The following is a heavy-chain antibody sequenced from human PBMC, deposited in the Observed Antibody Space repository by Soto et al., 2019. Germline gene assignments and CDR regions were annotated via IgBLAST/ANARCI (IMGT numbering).Heavy chain of an antibody. J-gene: IGHJ4*02. D-gene: IGHD6-13*01. CDR1: GDSISSGGYH. Sequence: QVQLQESGPGLVEPSQTLSLTCNVSGDSISSGGYHWSWIRQHPGKGLEWIVYIYYSGDTYYNPSVKSRVAIAVHTSKKQFSLNLSSATAADTAVYYCARLAYSSRGGQFFDYWGQGVLVTVSS. CDR3: ARLAYSSRGGQFFDY. V-gene: IGHV4-31*03. CDR2: IYYSGDT.